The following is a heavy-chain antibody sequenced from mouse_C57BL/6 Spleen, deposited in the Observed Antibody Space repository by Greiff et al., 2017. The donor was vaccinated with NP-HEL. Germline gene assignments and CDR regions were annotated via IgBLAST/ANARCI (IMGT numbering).Heavy chain of an antibody. J-gene: IGHJ1*03. CDR2: IYPGDGDT. V-gene: IGHV1-82*01. Sequence: QVQLQQSGPELVKPGASVKISCKASGYAFSSSWMNWVKQRPGKGLEWIGRIYPGDGDTNYNGKFKGKATLTADKSSSTAYMQLSSLTSEDSAVYFCARYYSLWYFDVWGTGTTVTVSS. CDR1: GYAFSSSW. CDR3: ARYYSLWYFDV. D-gene: IGHD1-1*01.